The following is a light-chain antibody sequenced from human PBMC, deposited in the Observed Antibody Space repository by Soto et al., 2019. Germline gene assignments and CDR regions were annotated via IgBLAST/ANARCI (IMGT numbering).Light chain of an antibody. CDR3: QEYNSHSRYT. CDR2: TAS. V-gene: IGKV1-5*03. J-gene: IGKJ2*01. CDR1: QSISSW. Sequence: DIQMTQSPSTLSASVGDRVTITCRASQSISSWLAWYQQKPEKAPKLLIYTASSLESGVPSRFSGSGSGTEFTLTISSLQPDDFATYYCQEYNSHSRYTFGQGTKLEIK.